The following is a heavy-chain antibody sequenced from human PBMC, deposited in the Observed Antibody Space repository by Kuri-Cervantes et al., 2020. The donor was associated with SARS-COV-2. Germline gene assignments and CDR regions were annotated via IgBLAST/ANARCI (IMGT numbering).Heavy chain of an antibody. CDR2: ISVSGGST. Sequence: GGSLRLSSAASGFTFGSYVMNWVRQAPGKGLEWVSTISVSGGSTYYADSVKGRFTVSRDNAENSLYLQMNSLGVGDTAVYYCGRHRGYCSGGGCYSTGFSFDYWGQGALVTVSS. J-gene: IGHJ4*02. V-gene: IGHV3-23*01. CDR3: GRHRGYCSGGGCYSTGFSFDY. D-gene: IGHD2-15*01. CDR1: GFTFGSYV.